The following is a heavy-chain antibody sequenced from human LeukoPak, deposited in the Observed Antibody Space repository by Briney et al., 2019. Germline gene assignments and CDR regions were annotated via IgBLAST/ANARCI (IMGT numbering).Heavy chain of an antibody. J-gene: IGHJ3*02. V-gene: IGHV3-30*14. CDR3: ASRRRPDKYGSGSYKAFDI. Sequence: GGSLRLSCAASGFTVSSNYMSWVRQASGKGLEWVAVISYDGSNKYYADSVKGRFTISRDNSKNTLYLQMNSLRAEDTAVYYCASRRRPDKYGSGSYKAFDIWGQGTMVTVSS. D-gene: IGHD3-10*01. CDR2: ISYDGSNK. CDR1: GFTVSSNY.